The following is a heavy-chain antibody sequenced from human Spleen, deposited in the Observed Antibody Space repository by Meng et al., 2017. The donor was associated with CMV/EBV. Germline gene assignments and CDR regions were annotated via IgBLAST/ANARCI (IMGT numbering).Heavy chain of an antibody. CDR1: GFSFRTYG. CDR3: AKDRLSGEWFQKGDFDI. V-gene: IGHV3-33*05. D-gene: IGHD3-3*01. J-gene: IGHJ3*02. Sequence: GESLKISCAASGFSFRTYGMHWVRQAPGQGLEWVAIISYDGSKKYFADSVQGRFTISRDNSKNTLYLQMNSLRVDDTAVYYCAKDRLSGEWFQKGDFDIWGQGTMVTVSS. CDR2: ISYDGSKK.